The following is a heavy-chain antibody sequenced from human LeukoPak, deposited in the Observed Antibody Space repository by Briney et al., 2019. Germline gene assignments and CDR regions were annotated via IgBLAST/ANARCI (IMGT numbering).Heavy chain of an antibody. CDR3: SRDPRGIALAGTYDY. V-gene: IGHV3-30*03. Sequence: GGSLRLSCAASGFSFSSFDMHWVRQAPAKGLYRVAVISYDGNKKYYGDSVKGRFTISRDNSMNTLYLKMNSLRADDTAVYYCSRDPRGIALAGTYDYWGQGILVTVSS. CDR2: ISYDGNKK. J-gene: IGHJ4*02. D-gene: IGHD6-19*01. CDR1: GFSFSSFD.